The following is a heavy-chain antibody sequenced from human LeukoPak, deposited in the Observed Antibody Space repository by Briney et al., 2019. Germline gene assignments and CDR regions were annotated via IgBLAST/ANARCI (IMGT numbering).Heavy chain of an antibody. CDR2: INHSGST. J-gene: IGHJ4*02. V-gene: IGHV4-34*01. CDR1: GGSFSGYY. CDR3: ARDWSPDY. Sequence: SETLSLTCAVYGGSFSGYYWSWIRQPPGKGLEWIGEINHSGSTNYNPSLKSRVTISVDTSKNQFSLKLTSVTAADTAVYYCARDWSPDYWGQGTLVTVSS.